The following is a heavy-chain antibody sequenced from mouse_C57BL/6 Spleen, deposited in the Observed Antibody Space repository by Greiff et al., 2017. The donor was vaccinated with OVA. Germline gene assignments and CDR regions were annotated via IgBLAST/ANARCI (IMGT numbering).Heavy chain of an antibody. J-gene: IGHJ3*01. D-gene: IGHD3-2*02. Sequence: VHVKQSGAELVRPGASVKLSCTASGFNIKDYYMHWVKQRPEQGLEWIGRIDPEDGDTEYAPKFQGKATMTADTSSNTAYLQLSSLTSEDTAVYYCTTAQATLWFAYWGQGTLVTVSA. CDR1: GFNIKDYY. CDR3: TTAQATLWFAY. CDR2: IDPEDGDT. V-gene: IGHV14-1*01.